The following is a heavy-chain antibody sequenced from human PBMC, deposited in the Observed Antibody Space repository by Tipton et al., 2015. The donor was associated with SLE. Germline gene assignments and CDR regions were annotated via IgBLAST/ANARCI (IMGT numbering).Heavy chain of an antibody. V-gene: IGHV4-31*02. J-gene: IGHJ4*02. Sequence: WIRQHPGKGLEWIGHINYGGSTYYKPSLKSRLTISVDTSKNQFSLKLSSVTAADTAVYFCARGGVGGYDYFDYWGQGTLVTVSS. CDR2: INYGGST. CDR3: ARGGVGGYDYFDY. D-gene: IGHD5-12*01.